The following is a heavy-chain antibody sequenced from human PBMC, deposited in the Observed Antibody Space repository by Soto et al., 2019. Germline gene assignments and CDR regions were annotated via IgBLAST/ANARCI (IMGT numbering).Heavy chain of an antibody. CDR2: INTYTGNI. V-gene: IGHV1-18*01. Sequence: QVQLVQSGAEVKKPGASVKVSCKVSGYTFTSYGISWVRQAPGQGLEWMGWINTYTGNINYAQKLQGRVTMTTDTSTSTAYMELRSLRSDDTALYYCARERGGYKHFDYWGQGTLVNVSS. J-gene: IGHJ4*02. CDR1: GYTFTSYG. CDR3: ARERGGYKHFDY. D-gene: IGHD1-26*01.